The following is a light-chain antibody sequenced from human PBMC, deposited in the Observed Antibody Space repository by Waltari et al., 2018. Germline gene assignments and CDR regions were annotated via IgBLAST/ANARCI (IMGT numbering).Light chain of an antibody. V-gene: IGLV9-49*01. CDR3: WADHGSGSIFVYV. CDR1: RGHPNYD. J-gene: IGLJ1*01. Sequence: QPVLPQPPSASASLGASVTLTCTLSRGHPNYDADWYQQSPGKGHRVVMRVGSGGVVGSKGEGIPYRFSVLSSCLNRYLTIKNIHEEDEGDYHCWADHGSGSIFVYVFGTGTKVTVL. CDR2: VGSGGVVG.